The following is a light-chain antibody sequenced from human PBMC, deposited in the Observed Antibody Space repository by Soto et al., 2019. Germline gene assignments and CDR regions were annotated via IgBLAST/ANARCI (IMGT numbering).Light chain of an antibody. V-gene: IGKV3-11*01. CDR3: QQYSSYSLT. CDR2: DAS. CDR1: QSVSSY. Sequence: EIVLTQSPATLSLSPGESATLSCRASQSVSSYLAWYQHRPGQAPRLLIYDASNRATGIPARFSGSGSGTDFTLTISSLQPEDFATYYCQQYSSYSLTFGGGTKVEIK. J-gene: IGKJ4*01.